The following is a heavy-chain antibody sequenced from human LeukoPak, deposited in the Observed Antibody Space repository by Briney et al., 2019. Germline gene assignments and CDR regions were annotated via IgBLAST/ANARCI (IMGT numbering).Heavy chain of an antibody. CDR2: INPSGGST. Sequence: ASVKVSCKASGYTFTSYYMHWVRQAPGQGLEWMGIINPSGGSTSYAQKFQGRVTMTRDASTSTVYMELSSLRSEDTAVYYCAREDYGGNPDYWGQGTLVTVSS. J-gene: IGHJ4*02. CDR3: AREDYGGNPDY. V-gene: IGHV1-46*01. CDR1: GYTFTSYY. D-gene: IGHD4-23*01.